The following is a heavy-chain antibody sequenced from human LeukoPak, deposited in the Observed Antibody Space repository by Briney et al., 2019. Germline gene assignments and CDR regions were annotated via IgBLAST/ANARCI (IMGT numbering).Heavy chain of an antibody. CDR3: ARFNYDSSGGAFDI. Sequence: GGSPRLSCAASGFTFSSYDMHWVRQATGKGLEWVSAIGTAGDTYYPGSVKGRFTISRENAKNSLYLQMNSLRAGDTAVYYCARFNYDSSGGAFDIWGQGTMVTVSS. CDR2: IGTAGDT. V-gene: IGHV3-13*01. D-gene: IGHD3-22*01. J-gene: IGHJ3*02. CDR1: GFTFSSYD.